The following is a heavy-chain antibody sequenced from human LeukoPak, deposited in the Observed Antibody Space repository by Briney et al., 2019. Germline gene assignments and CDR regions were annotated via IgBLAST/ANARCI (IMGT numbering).Heavy chain of an antibody. CDR2: IYYSGST. CDR3: ARDIAAAGTGYYFDY. V-gene: IGHV4-59*01. D-gene: IGHD6-13*01. CDR1: GCSISSYY. Sequence: SETLSLTCTVSGCSISSYYWSWIRQPPGKGLEWIGYIYYSGSTNYNPSLKSRVTISVDTSKNQFSLKLSSVTAADTAVYYCARDIAAAGTGYYFDYWGQGTLVTVSS. J-gene: IGHJ4*02.